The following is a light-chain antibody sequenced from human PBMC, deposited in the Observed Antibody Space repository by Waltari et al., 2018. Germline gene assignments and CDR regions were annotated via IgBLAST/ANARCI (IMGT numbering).Light chain of an antibody. CDR3: QQRSNWWT. Sequence: EIVLTQSPDTLSLSPGERATLSCRASQSISTYLAWYQQRAGQAPRLLIYDPSNRATGIPARFNGSGSGTEFTLTISSLEPEDFAVYYCQQRSNWWTFGQGTKVEIK. CDR2: DPS. CDR1: QSISTY. V-gene: IGKV3-11*01. J-gene: IGKJ1*01.